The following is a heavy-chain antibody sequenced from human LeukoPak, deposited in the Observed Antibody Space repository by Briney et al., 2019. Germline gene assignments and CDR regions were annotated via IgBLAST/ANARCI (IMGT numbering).Heavy chain of an antibody. CDR2: IYYSERT. Sequence: SETLSLTCTVSGGSVSRYSRTWIRQPPGKGLEWIAHIYYSERTNNNPSLQSRVTISLDTSKNQFSLKLASVTAADTAVYYCARGIVGTTHDAFDIWGQGTMVTVSS. CDR3: ARGIVGTTHDAFDI. D-gene: IGHD1-26*01. J-gene: IGHJ3*02. V-gene: IGHV4-59*02. CDR1: GGSVSRYS.